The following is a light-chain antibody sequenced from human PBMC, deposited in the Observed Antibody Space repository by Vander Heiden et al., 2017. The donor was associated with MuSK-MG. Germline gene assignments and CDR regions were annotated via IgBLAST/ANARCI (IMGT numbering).Light chain of an antibody. CDR2: YND. CDR1: TPNVGENA. V-gene: IGLV1-36*01. Sequence: QSLLTQPPSVPGAPTQTVTISYSGSTPNVGENAVNWYQQFPGKAPRLLIYYNDLLFSGVSDRFSGSKSGTSASLAISGLQSEDEADYYCATWDDTLDGPVFGGGTKLTVL. CDR3: ATWDDTLDGPV. J-gene: IGLJ3*02.